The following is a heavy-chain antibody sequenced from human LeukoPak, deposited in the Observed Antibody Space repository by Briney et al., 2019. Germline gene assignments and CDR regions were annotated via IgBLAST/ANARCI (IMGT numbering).Heavy chain of an antibody. D-gene: IGHD4-17*01. CDR2: ISYSGST. CDR1: GGSISTGSYY. Sequence: TSETLSLTCTVSGGSISTGSYYWGWIRQPPGKGLEWIGYISYSGSTDYNPSLKSRVTISVDTSKNQFSLKLSSVTAADTAVYYCARLRRDAFDIWGQGTMVTVSS. CDR3: ARLRRDAFDI. V-gene: IGHV4-61*05. J-gene: IGHJ3*02.